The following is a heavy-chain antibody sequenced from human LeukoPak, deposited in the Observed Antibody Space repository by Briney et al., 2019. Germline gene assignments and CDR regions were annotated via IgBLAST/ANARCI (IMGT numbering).Heavy chain of an antibody. J-gene: IGHJ4*02. D-gene: IGHD4-17*01. CDR3: ARGGWYGDYSSEGISFDY. CDR2: ISSSGRTI. Sequence: PGGSLRLSCAASGFTFSSYEMNWVRQAPGKGLEWVSYISSSGRTIYYADSVKGRFTISRDNAKNSLYLQMNSLRAEDTAVYYCARGGWYGDYSSEGISFDYWGQGTLVTVSS. CDR1: GFTFSSYE. V-gene: IGHV3-48*03.